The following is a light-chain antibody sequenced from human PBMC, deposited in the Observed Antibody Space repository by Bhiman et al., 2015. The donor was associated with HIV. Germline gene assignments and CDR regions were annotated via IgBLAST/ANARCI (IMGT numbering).Light chain of an antibody. CDR1: SSNIGAGYD. CDR3: AAWDDSLNGLVV. J-gene: IGLJ2*01. V-gene: IGLV1-44*01. Sequence: QSVLTQPPSVSGAPGQRVTISCTGSSSNIGAGYDVHWYQQLPGTAPKLLIYRNNQRPSGVPDRFSGSKSGTSASLAISGLQAEDEADYYCAAWDDSLNGLVVFGGGTKLTVL. CDR2: RNN.